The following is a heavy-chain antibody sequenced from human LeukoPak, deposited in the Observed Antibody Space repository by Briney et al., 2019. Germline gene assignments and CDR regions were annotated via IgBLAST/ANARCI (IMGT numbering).Heavy chain of an antibody. CDR2: INHSGST. D-gene: IGHD4-17*01. Sequence: SETLSLTCAVYGGSFSGYYWSWSRQPPGKGLEWIGEINHSGSTNYNPSLKSRVTISVDTSKNQFSLKLSSVTAADTAVYYCARGTMTTVTYYFDYWGQGTLVTVSS. CDR1: GGSFSGYY. CDR3: ARGTMTTVTYYFDY. V-gene: IGHV4-34*01. J-gene: IGHJ4*02.